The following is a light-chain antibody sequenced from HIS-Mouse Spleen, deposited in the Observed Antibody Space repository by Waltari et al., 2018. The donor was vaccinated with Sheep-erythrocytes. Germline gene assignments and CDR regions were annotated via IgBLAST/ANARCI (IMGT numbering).Light chain of an antibody. CDR3: CSYAGSSTWV. CDR1: SSAVGSYNL. CDR2: EGS. Sequence: QSALTQPASVSGSPGQSITISCTGTSSAVGSYNLVSWYQQHPGKAPKLMIDEGSKRPSGVSNRFSGSKSGNTASLTISGLQAEDEADYYCCSYAGSSTWVFGGGTKLPVL. V-gene: IGLV2-23*01. J-gene: IGLJ3*02.